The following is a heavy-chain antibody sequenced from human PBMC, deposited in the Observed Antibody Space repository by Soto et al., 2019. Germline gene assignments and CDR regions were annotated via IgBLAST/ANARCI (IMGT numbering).Heavy chain of an antibody. D-gene: IGHD3-22*01. Sequence: PGGSLRLSCAASGFTVSSNYMSWVRQAPGKGLEWVSIVYAGGSTYYADSVKGRFTISRDNSKNTLYLQMNSLTAEDTAVYYCAKVGDSSGYAKYFQHWGLGTLVTVSS. V-gene: IGHV3-66*01. J-gene: IGHJ1*01. CDR1: GFTVSSNY. CDR2: VYAGGST. CDR3: AKVGDSSGYAKYFQH.